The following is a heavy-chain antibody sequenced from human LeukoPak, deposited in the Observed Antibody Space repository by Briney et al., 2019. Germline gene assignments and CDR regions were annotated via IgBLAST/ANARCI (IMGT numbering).Heavy chain of an antibody. J-gene: IGHJ4*02. CDR1: GFTFDDYA. CDR3: ARETTVVTSRGACFDY. CDR2: ISSSSSYI. D-gene: IGHD2-21*02. Sequence: PGGSLRLSCAASGFTFDDYAMPWVRQAPGKGLEWVSSISSSSSYIYYADSVKGRFTISRDNAKNSLYLQMNSLRAEDTAVYYCARETTVVTSRGACFDYWGQGTLVTVSS. V-gene: IGHV3-21*01.